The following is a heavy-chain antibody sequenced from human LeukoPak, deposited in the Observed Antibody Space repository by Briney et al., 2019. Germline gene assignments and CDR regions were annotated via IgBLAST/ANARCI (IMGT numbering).Heavy chain of an antibody. CDR3: ARVFGSNFDY. CDR1: GGSFSGYY. J-gene: IGHJ4*02. Sequence: SETLSLTCAVYGGSFSGYYWSWIRQPPGKGLEWIGETNHSGSTNYNPSLKSRVTISVDTSKNQFSLKLSSVTAADTAVYYCARVFGSNFDYWGQGTLVTVSS. D-gene: IGHD3-10*01. V-gene: IGHV4-34*01. CDR2: TNHSGST.